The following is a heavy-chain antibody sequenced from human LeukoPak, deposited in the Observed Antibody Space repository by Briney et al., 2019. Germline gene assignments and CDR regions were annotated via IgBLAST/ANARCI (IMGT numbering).Heavy chain of an antibody. CDR2: ISGSGSST. J-gene: IGHJ4*02. CDR1: GFTFSSYA. V-gene: IGHV3-23*01. Sequence: GGSLRLSCAASGFTFSSYAMSWVRQAPGKGLEWVSAISGSGSSTCYADSVKGRFTISRDNSKNTLYLQMNSLRAEDTAVYYCAKDLEDSYYFDYWGQGTLVTVSS. CDR3: AKDLEDSYYFDY. D-gene: IGHD1-1*01.